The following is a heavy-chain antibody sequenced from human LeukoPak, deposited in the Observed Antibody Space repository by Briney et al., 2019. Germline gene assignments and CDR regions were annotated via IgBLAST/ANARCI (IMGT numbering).Heavy chain of an antibody. CDR1: GGSISSYY. J-gene: IGHJ6*03. CDR2: IYYSGST. CDR3: ARSPYYMDV. Sequence: SETLSLTCTVSGGSISSYYWSWIRQPPGKGLEWIGYIYYSGSTNYNPSLKSRVTISMDTSKNQFTLKLSSVAAADTAVYYCARSPYYMDVWGKGTTVTVSS. V-gene: IGHV4-59*01.